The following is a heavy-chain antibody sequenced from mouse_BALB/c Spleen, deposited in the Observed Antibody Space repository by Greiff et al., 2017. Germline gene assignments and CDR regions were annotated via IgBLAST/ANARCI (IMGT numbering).Heavy chain of an antibody. V-gene: IGHV5-6*03. D-gene: IGHD1-1*01. CDR3: ARRGDYYGRNYFDY. CDR1: GFTFSSYT. J-gene: IGHJ2*01. Sequence: EVKLMESGGGLVQPGGSLKLSCAASGFTFSSYTMSWVRQTPEKRLEWVAYISSGGSYTYYPDSVKGRFTISRDNAKNTLYLQMSSLKSEDTAMYYCARRGDYYGRNYFDYWGQGTTLTVSS. CDR2: ISSGGSYT.